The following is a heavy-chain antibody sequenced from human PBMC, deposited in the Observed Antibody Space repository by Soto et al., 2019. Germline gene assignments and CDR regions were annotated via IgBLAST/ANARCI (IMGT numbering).Heavy chain of an antibody. CDR2: INPSGGST. Sequence: ASVKVSCKASGYTFTSYYMHWVRQTPGQGLEWMGIINPSGGSTSYAQKFQGRVTMTRDTSTSTVYMELSSLRSEDTAVYYCARRIAAADHYYYGMDVWGQGTTVTVSS. D-gene: IGHD6-13*01. CDR1: GYTFTSYY. V-gene: IGHV1-46*01. J-gene: IGHJ6*02. CDR3: ARRIAAADHYYYGMDV.